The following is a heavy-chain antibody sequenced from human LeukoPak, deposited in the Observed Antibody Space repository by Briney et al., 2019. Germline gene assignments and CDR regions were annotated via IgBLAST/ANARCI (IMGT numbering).Heavy chain of an antibody. D-gene: IGHD6-19*01. CDR3: ARDAIISALRGWYTNEDAFDI. Sequence: MSGGSLRLSCAASGFTFSSYSMNWVRQAPGKGLEWVSCITSSSSYIYYADSVKGRFTISRDNAKNSLYLQMNSLRAEDTAVYYCARDAIISALRGWYTNEDAFDIWGQGTMVTVSS. J-gene: IGHJ3*02. CDR2: ITSSSSYI. CDR1: GFTFSSYS. V-gene: IGHV3-21*01.